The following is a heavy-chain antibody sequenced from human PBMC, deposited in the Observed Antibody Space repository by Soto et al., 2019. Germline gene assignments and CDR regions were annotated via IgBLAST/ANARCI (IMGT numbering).Heavy chain of an antibody. V-gene: IGHV3-23*04. CDR2: ISGSGGST. CDR3: AKGPIAARPDPSIFDY. Sequence: EVQLVESGGGLVQPGRSLRLSCAASGFTFSSYAMSWVRQAPGKGLEWVSAISGSGGSTYYADSVKGRFTISRDNSKNTLYLQMNSLRAEDTAVYYCAKGPIAARPDPSIFDYWGQGTLVTVSS. J-gene: IGHJ4*02. CDR1: GFTFSSYA. D-gene: IGHD6-6*01.